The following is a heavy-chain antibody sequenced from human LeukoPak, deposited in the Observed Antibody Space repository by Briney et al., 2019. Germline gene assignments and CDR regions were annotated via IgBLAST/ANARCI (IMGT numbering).Heavy chain of an antibody. CDR3: ARDYGRDSNYWFDP. Sequence: ASVKVSCKASGYTFTSYGISWARQAPGQGLEWMGWISAYNGNTNHAQKLQGRVTMTTDTSTSTAYMELRSLRSDDTAVYYCARDYGRDSNYWFDPWGQGTLVTVSS. V-gene: IGHV1-18*01. D-gene: IGHD4-11*01. J-gene: IGHJ5*02. CDR2: ISAYNGNT. CDR1: GYTFTSYG.